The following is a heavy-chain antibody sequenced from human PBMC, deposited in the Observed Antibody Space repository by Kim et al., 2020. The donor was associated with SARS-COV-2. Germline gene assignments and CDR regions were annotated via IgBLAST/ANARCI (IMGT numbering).Heavy chain of an antibody. CDR3: ARGGSSWEAFWYFDL. CDR2: IKQAGSEK. J-gene: IGHJ2*01. Sequence: GGSLRLSCAASGFTFSRFWMTWVRQAPGKGLEWVANIKQAGSEKYYVDSVEGRFTISRDTAKNSLYLQMNSLRAEDTAVYYCARGGSSWEAFWYFDLWGRGTLVTVSS. V-gene: IGHV3-7*01. CDR1: GFTFSRFW. D-gene: IGHD6-13*01.